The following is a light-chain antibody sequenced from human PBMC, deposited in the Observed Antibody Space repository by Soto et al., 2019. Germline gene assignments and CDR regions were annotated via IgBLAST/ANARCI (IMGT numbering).Light chain of an antibody. V-gene: IGKV3-11*01. CDR3: QQRVMGRTALT. Sequence: EIVLTQSPATLSLSPGERATLSCRASQSVSNCLAWYQQKPGQATRLLIFDASNRATGIPGRFSGSGSGTDFTLTISRLEPEDFAVYYCQQRVMGRTALTFVGGTKIEIK. CDR1: QSVSNC. J-gene: IGKJ4*01. CDR2: DAS.